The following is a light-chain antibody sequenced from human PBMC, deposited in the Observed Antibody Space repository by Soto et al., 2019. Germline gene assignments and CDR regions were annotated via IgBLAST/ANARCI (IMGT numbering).Light chain of an antibody. V-gene: IGLV2-23*01. CDR2: EGS. CDR3: CSYAGSSTFV. Sequence: QSVLTQPASVSGSPGQSITLSCTGTSSDLGSYNLVSWYQQYPGKAPKLMIYEGSKRPSGVSYRFSGSKSGNTASLTISGLQTEDEADYYCCSYAGSSTFVFGTGTKVTVL. J-gene: IGLJ1*01. CDR1: SSDLGSYNL.